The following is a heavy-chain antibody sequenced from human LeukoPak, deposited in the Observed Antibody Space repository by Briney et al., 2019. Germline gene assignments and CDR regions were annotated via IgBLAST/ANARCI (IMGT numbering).Heavy chain of an antibody. CDR1: GGSISSGGYY. V-gene: IGHV4-30-2*01. D-gene: IGHD2-2*01. CDR2: IYHSGST. CDR3: ASLDCSSTSCYDDPAFDI. Sequence: SETLSLTCTVSGGSISSGGYYWSWIRQPPGKGLEWIGYIYHSGSTYYNPSLKSRVTISVDRSKNQFSLKLSSVTAADTAVYYCASLDCSSTSCYDDPAFDIWGQGTMVTVSS. J-gene: IGHJ3*02.